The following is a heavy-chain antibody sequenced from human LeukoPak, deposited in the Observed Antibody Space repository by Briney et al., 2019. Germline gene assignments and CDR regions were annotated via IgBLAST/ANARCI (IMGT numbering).Heavy chain of an antibody. J-gene: IGHJ4*02. CDR2: LYYSGST. Sequence: SETLSLTCTVSGGSISSCSYYWGWIRQPPGKGLVWIGCLYYSGSTYYNPSLKSRVTISVETSKNQSSLKLSSVTAADTAVYYSARLPDTAMVWYFDYWGQGTLVTVSS. CDR3: ARLPDTAMVWYFDY. D-gene: IGHD5-18*01. V-gene: IGHV4-39*01. CDR1: GGSISSCSYY.